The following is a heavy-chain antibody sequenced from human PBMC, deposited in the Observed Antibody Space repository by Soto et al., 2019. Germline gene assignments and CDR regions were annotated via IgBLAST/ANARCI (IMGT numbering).Heavy chain of an antibody. V-gene: IGHV4-34*01. D-gene: IGHD6-13*01. J-gene: IGHJ3*02. CDR2: INHSGST. CDR3: AREVIGAAAGPGAFDI. CDR1: GGSFSGYY. Sequence: PSETLSLTCAVYGGSFSGYYWSWIRQPPGKGLEWIGEINHSGSTNYNPSLKSRVTISVDTSKNQFSLKLSSVTAADTAVYYCAREVIGAAAGPGAFDIWGQGTMVT.